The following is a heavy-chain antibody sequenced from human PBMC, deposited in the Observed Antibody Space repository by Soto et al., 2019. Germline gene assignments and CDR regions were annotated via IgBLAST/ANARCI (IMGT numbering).Heavy chain of an antibody. J-gene: IGHJ3*01. Sequence: HPGGPLRLSCAASGFTVSDNYMSWVRQAPGKGLEWVSVIYSSGTTYYADFVNGRFTISRDNSKNTLYLQMNSLRAEDTAMYYCARDPYFGLWGQGTMVTVSS. CDR3: ARDPYFGL. CDR1: GFTVSDNY. V-gene: IGHV3-66*01. CDR2: IYSSGTT.